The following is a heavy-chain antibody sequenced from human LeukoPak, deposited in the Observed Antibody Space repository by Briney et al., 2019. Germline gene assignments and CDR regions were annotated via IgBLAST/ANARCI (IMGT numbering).Heavy chain of an antibody. CDR2: ISGSGGST. V-gene: IGHV3-23*01. CDR1: GFTFSSYA. Sequence: GGSLRLSCAASGFTFSSYATSWVRQAPGKGLEWVSTISGSGGSTYYADSVKGRFSISRDNSKNTLYLQMNSLRAEDTAVYYCAKRGLFYDSSFDSWGQGTLVTVSS. D-gene: IGHD3-22*01. J-gene: IGHJ4*02. CDR3: AKRGLFYDSSFDS.